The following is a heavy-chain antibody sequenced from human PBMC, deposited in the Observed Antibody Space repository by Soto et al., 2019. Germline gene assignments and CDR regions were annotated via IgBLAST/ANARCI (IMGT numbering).Heavy chain of an antibody. D-gene: IGHD6-19*01. V-gene: IGHV1-3*05. CDR3: ARAVAVAADFDY. CDR2: INDGNGNT. J-gene: IGHJ4*02. Sequence: QVQLVQSGAEEKKPGASVKVSCKASGYTFTGYAMHWVRQAPGQRLEWMGWINDGNGNTKYSQKSQGRVTITRDTSASTAYMDLSSLRSEDTAVYYCARAVAVAADFDYWGQGTLVTVSS. CDR1: GYTFTGYA.